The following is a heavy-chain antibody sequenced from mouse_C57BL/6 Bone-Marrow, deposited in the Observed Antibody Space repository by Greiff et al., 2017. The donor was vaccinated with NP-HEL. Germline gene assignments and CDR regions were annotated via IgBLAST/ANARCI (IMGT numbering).Heavy chain of an antibody. CDR3: ERVSTMVKWFAY. CDR2: LDPSDSYT. Sequence: QVQLQQPGAELVRPGTSVKLSCKASGYTFTSYWLHWVKQRPGQGLEWIGVLDPSDSYTNYNQKFKGKATLTVDPSSSTAYIQLSSLTSEDSAVYYCERVSTMVKWFAYWGQGTLVTVSA. CDR1: GYTFTSYW. D-gene: IGHD2-2*01. J-gene: IGHJ3*01. V-gene: IGHV1-59*01.